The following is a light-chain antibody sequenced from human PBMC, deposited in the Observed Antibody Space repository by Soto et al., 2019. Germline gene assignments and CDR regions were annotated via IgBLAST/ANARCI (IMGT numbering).Light chain of an antibody. CDR1: SSDVGAYNF. V-gene: IGLV2-14*01. Sequence: QSVLTQPASVSGSPGQSITISCTGSSSDVGAYNFVSWYQHHPGEAPKLILYEVTTRPSGVSSRFSGSKSGNTASLTISGLQADDEANYYCSSYTSSNTPYVFGTGTQLTVL. CDR3: SSYTSSNTPYV. CDR2: EVT. J-gene: IGLJ1*01.